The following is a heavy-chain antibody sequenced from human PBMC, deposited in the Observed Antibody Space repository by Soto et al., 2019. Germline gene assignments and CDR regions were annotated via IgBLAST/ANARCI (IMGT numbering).Heavy chain of an antibody. J-gene: IGHJ4*02. CDR2: IYYSGST. D-gene: IGHD5-18*01. V-gene: IGHV4-61*08. CDR1: GGSISSGGYY. CDR3: ARDGYSYGYYFDY. Sequence: NLSETLSLTCTVSGGSISSGGYYWSWIRQHPGKGLEWIGYIYYSGSTNYNPSLKSRVTISVDTSKNQFSLKLSSVTAADTAVYYCARDGYSYGYYFDYWGQGTPVTVSS.